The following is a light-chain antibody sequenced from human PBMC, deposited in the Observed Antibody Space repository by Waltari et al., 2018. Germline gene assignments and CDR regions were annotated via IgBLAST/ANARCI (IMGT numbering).Light chain of an antibody. CDR2: WAS. V-gene: IGKV4-1*01. Sequence: DIVMTQSPDSLTVSLGERATVNCKSSQSVLSSSNNKNYLAWYQQKPRQPPKLLIYWASTRESGVPDRFSGSGSGTDFTLTISSLQAEDVAVYYCQQYYNTPLTFGGGTKVEIK. CDR3: QQYYNTPLT. J-gene: IGKJ4*01. CDR1: QSVLSSSNNKNY.